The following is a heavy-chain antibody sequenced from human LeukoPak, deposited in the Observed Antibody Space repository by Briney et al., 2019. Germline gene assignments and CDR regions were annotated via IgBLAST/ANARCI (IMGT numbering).Heavy chain of an antibody. CDR3: AKSGTSRDH. CDR2: ISYDGSNK. D-gene: IGHD1-26*01. CDR1: GFTFSSYG. Sequence: PGGSLRLSCAASGFTFSSYGMHWVRQAPGKGLEGVAVISYDGSNKYYADSVKGRFTISRDNSKNTLYLQMNSLRVEDTVVYYCAKSGTSRDHWGQGTLVTVSS. J-gene: IGHJ4*02. V-gene: IGHV3-30*18.